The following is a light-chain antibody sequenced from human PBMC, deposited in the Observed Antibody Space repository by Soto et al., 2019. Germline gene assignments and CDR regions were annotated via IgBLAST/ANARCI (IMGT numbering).Light chain of an antibody. CDR3: QHYNRYSEA. CDR2: KGS. V-gene: IGKV1-5*03. J-gene: IGKJ1*01. Sequence: DVQLTQSPSTLSRSVGDRVANTSRASQNISSWSAWYQQKPRTAPKLLIYKGSSLKSGVPSRFSGSGSGTEFTLTLCCLQPDDFASCSCQHYNRYSEAFGQGHKVDI. CDR1: QNISSW.